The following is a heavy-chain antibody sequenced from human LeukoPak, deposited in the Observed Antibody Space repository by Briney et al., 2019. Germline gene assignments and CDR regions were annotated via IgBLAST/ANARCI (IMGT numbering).Heavy chain of an antibody. D-gene: IGHD2-15*01. CDR2: IYYSGST. J-gene: IGHJ5*02. CDR3: ARLDGYCSGGSCYSVSCVDR. Sequence: SETLSLTCTVSGGSISSSNYYWGWIRQPPGKGLEWIGSIYYSGSTYYNPSLKSRVTISVDTSKNQFSLKLSSVTAADTAVYYCARLDGYCSGGSCYSVSCVDRWGQGTLVTVCS. V-gene: IGHV4-39*01. CDR1: GGSISSSNYY.